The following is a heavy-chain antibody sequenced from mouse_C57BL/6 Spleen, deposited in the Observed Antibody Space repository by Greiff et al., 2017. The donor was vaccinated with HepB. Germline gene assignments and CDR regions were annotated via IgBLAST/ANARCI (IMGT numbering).Heavy chain of an antibody. J-gene: IGHJ4*01. D-gene: IGHD1-1*01. CDR3: ARNLFYYYGSRKDYYAMDY. Sequence: QVQLKQSGPGLVQPSQSLSITCTVSGFSLTSYGVHWVRQSPGKGLEWLGVIWSGGSTDYNAAFISRLSISKDNSKSQVFFKMNSLQADDTAIYYCARNLFYYYGSRKDYYAMDYWGQGTSVTVSS. V-gene: IGHV2-2*01. CDR2: IWSGGST. CDR1: GFSLTSYG.